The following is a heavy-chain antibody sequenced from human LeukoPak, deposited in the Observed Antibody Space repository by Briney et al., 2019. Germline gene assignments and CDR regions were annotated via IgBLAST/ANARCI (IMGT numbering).Heavy chain of an antibody. Sequence: ASVKVSCKASGYTFTGYYMHWVRQAPGQGLEWMGWINPNSGGTNYAQKFQGRVTMTRDTSISTAYMELSRLRSDDTAVYYCARGGNVIVVPAAVPDYWGQGTLVTVSS. CDR3: ARGGNVIVVPAAVPDY. D-gene: IGHD2-2*01. J-gene: IGHJ4*02. CDR1: GYTFTGYY. V-gene: IGHV1-2*02. CDR2: INPNSGGT.